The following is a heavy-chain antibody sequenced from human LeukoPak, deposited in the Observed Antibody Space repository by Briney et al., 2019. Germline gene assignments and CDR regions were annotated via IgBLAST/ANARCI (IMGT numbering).Heavy chain of an antibody. V-gene: IGHV1-3*01. J-gene: IGHJ4*02. CDR3: ARVASTTPIAMLGY. Sequence: ASVKVSCKASGYTFTSYGISWVRQAPGQGLEWMGWINAGNGNTKYSQKFQGRVTITRDTSASTAYMELSSLRSEDTAVYYCARVASTTPIAMLGYWGQGTLVTVSS. CDR1: GYTFTSYG. D-gene: IGHD4-17*01. CDR2: INAGNGNT.